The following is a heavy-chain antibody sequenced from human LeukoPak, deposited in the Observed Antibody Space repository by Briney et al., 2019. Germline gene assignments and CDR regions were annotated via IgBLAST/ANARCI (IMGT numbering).Heavy chain of an antibody. CDR1: GFTFSSYK. J-gene: IGHJ4*02. CDR2: IHSGGSDV. CDR3: ARGHYDILTGNYKWTPDY. V-gene: IGHV3-21*06. Sequence: GGSLRLSCAASGFTFSSYKMNWDRQAPGRGLEWVSSIHSGGSDVYYADSVKGRFTVSRDNAKNSLFLQMNSLRAEDTALYYCARGHYDILTGNYKWTPDYWGQGTLVTVSS. D-gene: IGHD3-9*01.